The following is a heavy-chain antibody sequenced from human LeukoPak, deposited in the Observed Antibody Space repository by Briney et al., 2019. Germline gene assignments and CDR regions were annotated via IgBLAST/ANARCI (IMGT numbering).Heavy chain of an antibody. Sequence: SGPTLVKPTQTLTLTCTFSGSSLSTSGVGVGWIRQPPGKALEWLALIYWNDDKRYSPSLKSRLTITKDTSKNQVVLTMTNMDPVDTATYYCAHKPGGIRLYDAWGQGTLVTVSS. CDR3: AHKPGGIRLYDA. CDR2: IYWNDDK. J-gene: IGHJ5*02. V-gene: IGHV2-5*01. D-gene: IGHD3-16*01. CDR1: GSSLSTSGVG.